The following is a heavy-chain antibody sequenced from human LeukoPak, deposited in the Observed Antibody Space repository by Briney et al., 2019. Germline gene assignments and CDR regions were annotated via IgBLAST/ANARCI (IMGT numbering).Heavy chain of an antibody. CDR1: GGSISSHY. V-gene: IGHV4-59*11. CDR2: IYYSGST. Sequence: SETLSLTCTVSGGSISSHYWSWIRQPPGKGLEWIGYIYYSGSTNYNPSLKSRVTISVDTSKNQFSLKLSSVTAADTAEYYCASNWAWGQGTLVTVSS. J-gene: IGHJ5*02. D-gene: IGHD1-1*01. CDR3: ASNWA.